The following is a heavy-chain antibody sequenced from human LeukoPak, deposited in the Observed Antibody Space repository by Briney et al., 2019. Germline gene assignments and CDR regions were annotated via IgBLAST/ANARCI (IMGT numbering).Heavy chain of an antibody. V-gene: IGHV3-23*01. CDR3: AKESIVAAGNVNYFGY. D-gene: IGHD6-13*01. J-gene: IGHJ4*02. CDR2: ISGSGGST. CDR1: GFTFSSYA. Sequence: PGGSLRLSCAASGFTFSSYAMSWVRQAPGKGLEWVSAISGSGGSTFYADSVKGRITISRDNSKNTLYLQMNSLRAEDTAVYYCAKESIVAAGNVNYFGYWGQGTLVTVSS.